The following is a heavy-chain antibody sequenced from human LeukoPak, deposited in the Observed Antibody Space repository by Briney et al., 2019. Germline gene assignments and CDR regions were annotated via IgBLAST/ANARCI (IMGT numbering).Heavy chain of an antibody. CDR1: GFTFSSYG. CDR2: ISYDGSNK. J-gene: IGHJ4*02. V-gene: IGHV3-30*18. D-gene: IGHD3-22*01. CDR3: AKDRDGYYYDSSGYFDY. Sequence: GGSLRLSCAASGFTFSSYGMHWVRQAPGKGLEWVAVISYDGSNKYYADSVKGRFTISRDDSKNTLYLQMNSLRAEDTAVYYCAKDRDGYYYDSSGYFDYWGQGTPVTVSS.